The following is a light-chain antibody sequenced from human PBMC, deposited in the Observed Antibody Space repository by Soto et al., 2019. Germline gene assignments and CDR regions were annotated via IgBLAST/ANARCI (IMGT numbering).Light chain of an antibody. CDR3: SSYAGSNNLV. V-gene: IGLV4-60*03. J-gene: IGLJ2*01. CDR1: SGRSSYI. Sequence: QPVLTQSSSASASLGSSVKLTCTLSSGRSSYIIAWHQQQPGKAPRYLMKLEGSGNYNKGSGVPDRFSGSSSGADRYLSISNLQSEDEADYYCSSYAGSNNLVFGGGTQLTVL. CDR2: LEGSGNY.